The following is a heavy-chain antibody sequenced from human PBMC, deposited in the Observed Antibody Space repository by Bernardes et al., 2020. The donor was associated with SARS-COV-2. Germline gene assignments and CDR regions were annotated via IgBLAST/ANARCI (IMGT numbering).Heavy chain of an antibody. CDR2: VHYSGDT. V-gene: IGHV4-59*13. CDR1: GASIRRAH. J-gene: IGHJ6*02. D-gene: IGHD2-15*01. Sequence: SETLALTCTISGASIRRAHWTWIRQSPGQGLEWIGYVHYSGDTNYNPSLKTRATISLDKSKNEFYLRLTSVTAADTAVYYCARDRIFCSVTNCLSGDYYYAIDAWSHATTVTVSS. CDR3: ARDRIFCSVTNCLSGDYYYAIDA.